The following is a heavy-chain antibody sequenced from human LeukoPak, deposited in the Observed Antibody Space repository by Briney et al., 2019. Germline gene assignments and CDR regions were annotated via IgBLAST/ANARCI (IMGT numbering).Heavy chain of an antibody. CDR3: ARHYSNDHTLFDF. CDR2: IPPSDSEP. J-gene: IGHJ4*02. V-gene: IGHV5-10-1*01. D-gene: IGHD2-21*01. Sequence: GESLKISCKVSGYSFSTYWITWVRQMPGGALEWMGRIPPSDSEPNYSPSFQGHVTISADRSINTVYLQWSSLRASDTAIYFCARHYSNDHTLFDFWGQGALVTVST. CDR1: GYSFSTYW.